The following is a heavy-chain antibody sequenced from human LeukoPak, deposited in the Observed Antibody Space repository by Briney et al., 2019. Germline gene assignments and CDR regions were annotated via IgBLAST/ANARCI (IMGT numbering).Heavy chain of an antibody. D-gene: IGHD2-2*01. V-gene: IGHV3-48*03. J-gene: IGHJ3*02. CDR2: ISSSGSTV. Sequence: GGSLRLSCAASGFTFSSYEMSWVRQAPGKGLEWVSYISSSGSTVYYADSVKGRFTISRDNAKNSLYLQMNSLRAEDTAVYYYARDWLGYCSSTSCPESSAFDIWGQGTMVTVSS. CDR1: GFTFSSYE. CDR3: ARDWLGYCSSTSCPESSAFDI.